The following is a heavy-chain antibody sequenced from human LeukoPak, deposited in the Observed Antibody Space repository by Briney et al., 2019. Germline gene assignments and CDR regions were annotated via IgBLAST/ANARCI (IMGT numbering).Heavy chain of an antibody. CDR3: ARYCSSTSCPFDY. V-gene: IGHV4-31*03. CDR2: IHHSGHT. CDR1: GDSVISGTSF. D-gene: IGHD2-2*01. J-gene: IGHJ4*02. Sequence: PSGTLSLTCTVSGDSVISGTSFWGWIRQHPGKGLEWVGYIHHSGHTYDNPSLQSRVIISMDKSKNQFSLKLNSVTAADTAVYYCARYCSSTSCPFDYWGQGALVTVSS.